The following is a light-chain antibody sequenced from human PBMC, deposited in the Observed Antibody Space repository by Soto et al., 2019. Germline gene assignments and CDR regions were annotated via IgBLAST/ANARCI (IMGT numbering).Light chain of an antibody. J-gene: IGKJ1*01. CDR3: QQYKNWPPWT. CDR2: DAS. Sequence: EIVLTQSPATLSLSPGERSTLSCRASQSVSSYLAWYQQKPGQAPRLLIYDASNRATGIPARFSGSGSGTDFTLTIRSLEPEDSAVYYCQQYKNWPPWTFGQGTKVDIK. V-gene: IGKV3-11*01. CDR1: QSVSSY.